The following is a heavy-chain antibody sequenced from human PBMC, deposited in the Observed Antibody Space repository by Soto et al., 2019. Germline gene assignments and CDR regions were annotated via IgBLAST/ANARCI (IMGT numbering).Heavy chain of an antibody. J-gene: IGHJ4*02. Sequence: EVQLLESGGGLVQPGGSLRLSCAASGFTFSSYAMSWVRQAPGKGLEWVSGISGSGGRTYYADSVKGRFTISRDNSKNPLYLKMNRLRAEDTAVYYCAKVGDGVYGDLTIIFDYWGQGTLVTVSS. D-gene: IGHD4-17*01. CDR3: AKVGDGVYGDLTIIFDY. CDR2: ISGSGGRT. CDR1: GFTFSSYA. V-gene: IGHV3-23*01.